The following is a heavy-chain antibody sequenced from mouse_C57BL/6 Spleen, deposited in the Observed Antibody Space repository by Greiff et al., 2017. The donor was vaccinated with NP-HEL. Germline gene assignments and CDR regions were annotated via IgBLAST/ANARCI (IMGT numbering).Heavy chain of an antibody. D-gene: IGHD1-1*01. CDR1: GYTFTSYW. CDR2: IDPSDSYT. Sequence: QVQLQQPGAELVMPGASVKLSCKASGYTFTSYWMHWVKQRPGQGLEWIGEIDPSDSYTNYNQKFKGKSTLTVDKSSSTAYMQRSSLTSEDSAVYYCARGGLLRYAMDYWGQGTSVTVSS. CDR3: ARGGLLRYAMDY. J-gene: IGHJ4*01. V-gene: IGHV1-69*01.